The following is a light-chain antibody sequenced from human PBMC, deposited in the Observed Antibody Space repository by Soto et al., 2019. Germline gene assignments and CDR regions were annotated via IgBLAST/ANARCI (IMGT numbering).Light chain of an antibody. CDR3: QSYDSSLSDSGV. CDR2: GNS. Sequence: QSVLTQPPSVSGAPGQRVTISCTGGSSNIGAGYDVHWYQQLPGTAPKLLIYGNSNRPSGVPDRFSGSKSGTSASLAITGLQAEDEADYYCQSYDSSLSDSGVFGGGTKLTVL. CDR1: SSNIGAGYD. V-gene: IGLV1-40*01. J-gene: IGLJ2*01.